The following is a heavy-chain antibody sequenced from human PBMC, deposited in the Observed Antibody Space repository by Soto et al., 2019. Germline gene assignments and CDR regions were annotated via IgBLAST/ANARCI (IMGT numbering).Heavy chain of an antibody. J-gene: IGHJ4*02. Sequence: ASVKVSCKTSGYTFTSYYMHWVRQAPGQGLEWMGIINPSGGSTSYAQKFQGRVTMTRDTSTSTVYMELSSLRSEDTAVYYCAREGRSGGSCYEPDFDYWGQGTLVTVSS. CDR3: AREGRSGGSCYEPDFDY. CDR2: INPSGGST. D-gene: IGHD2-15*01. V-gene: IGHV1-46*03. CDR1: GYTFTSYY.